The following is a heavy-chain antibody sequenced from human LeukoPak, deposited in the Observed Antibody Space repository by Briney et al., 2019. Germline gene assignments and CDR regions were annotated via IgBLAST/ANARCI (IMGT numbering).Heavy chain of an antibody. Sequence: GGSLRLSCAASGFTFSSNYMSWVRQAPGKGLEWVSVIYSGGSTYYADSVKGRFTISRDNSKNTLYLQMNSLKVEDTGVYYCAREGLTISGVAYWGQGTLVTVSS. J-gene: IGHJ4*02. D-gene: IGHD3-3*01. V-gene: IGHV3-53*05. CDR1: GFTFSSNY. CDR2: IYSGGST. CDR3: AREGLTISGVAY.